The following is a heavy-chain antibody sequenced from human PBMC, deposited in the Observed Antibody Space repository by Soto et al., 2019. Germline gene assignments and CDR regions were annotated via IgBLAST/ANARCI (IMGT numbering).Heavy chain of an antibody. CDR3: ARSLGYCSSTSCYNNWFDP. V-gene: IGHV1-8*01. Sequence: ASVKVSCKASGYTFTSYDINWVRQATGQGLEWMGWMNPNSGNTGYAQKFQGRVTMTRNTSISTAYMELSSLRSEDTAVYYCARSLGYCSSTSCYNNWFDPWGQGTLVTVSS. D-gene: IGHD2-2*02. J-gene: IGHJ5*02. CDR1: GYTFTSYD. CDR2: MNPNSGNT.